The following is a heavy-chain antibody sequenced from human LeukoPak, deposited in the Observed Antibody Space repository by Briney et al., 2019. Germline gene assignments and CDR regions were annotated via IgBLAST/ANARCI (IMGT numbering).Heavy chain of an antibody. D-gene: IGHD2-2*01. CDR3: ARVVPAALRVGWFDP. Sequence: PAETLSLTCTVSGGSISSYYWSWIRQPPGEGLEWIGYIYYSGSTNYNPSLKSRVTISVDTSKNQFSLKLSSVTAADTAVYYCARVVPAALRVGWFDPWGQGTLVTVSS. CDR1: GGSISSYY. J-gene: IGHJ5*02. V-gene: IGHV4-59*01. CDR2: IYYSGST.